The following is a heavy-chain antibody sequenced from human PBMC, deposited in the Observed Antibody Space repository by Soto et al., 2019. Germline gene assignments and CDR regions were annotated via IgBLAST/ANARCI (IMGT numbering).Heavy chain of an antibody. CDR2: IHYSGSA. CDR1: GGSISSYY. V-gene: IGHV4-59*01. D-gene: IGHD7-27*01. J-gene: IGHJ3*02. Sequence: SETLSLTCTVSGGSISSYYWSWIRQAPGKGLEWIGYIHYSGSASYNPSLKSRVSISVDTSKNQFSLRLTSVTAADTAVYYCARPYWGSSGGVFDIWGQGTMVTVSS. CDR3: ARPYWGSSGGVFDI.